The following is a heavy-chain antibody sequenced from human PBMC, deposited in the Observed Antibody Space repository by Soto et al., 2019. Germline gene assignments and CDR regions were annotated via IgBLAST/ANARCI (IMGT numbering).Heavy chain of an antibody. D-gene: IGHD3-22*01. CDR2: IYTSGST. CDR1: GGSISSYY. CDR3: ARDRSFYYDSSNSGYDAFDI. V-gene: IGHV4-4*07. J-gene: IGHJ3*02. Sequence: SETLSLTCTVSGGSISSYYWSWIRQPAGKGLEWIGGIYTSGSTNYNPSLKSRVTISVDTSKSHFSLKLTSITAADTAVYYCARDRSFYYDSSNSGYDAFDIWGQGTMVTVSS.